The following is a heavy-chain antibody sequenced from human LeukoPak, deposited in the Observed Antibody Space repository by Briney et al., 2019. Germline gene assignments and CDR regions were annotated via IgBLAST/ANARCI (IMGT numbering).Heavy chain of an antibody. Sequence: GASVKVSCKASGYTFTSYGISWVRQAPGQGLEWMGWISAYNGNTNYAQKLQGRVTMTTDTSTSTAYMELRSLRSDDTAVYYCARGRIQLWLLNYFGYWGQGTLVTVSS. D-gene: IGHD5-18*01. CDR1: GYTFTSYG. V-gene: IGHV1-18*01. J-gene: IGHJ4*02. CDR2: ISAYNGNT. CDR3: ARGRIQLWLLNYFGY.